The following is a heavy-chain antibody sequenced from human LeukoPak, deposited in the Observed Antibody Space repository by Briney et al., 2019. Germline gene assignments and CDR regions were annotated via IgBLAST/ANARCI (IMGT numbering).Heavy chain of an antibody. D-gene: IGHD6-19*01. Sequence: GGSLRLSCEGSGFTFSNYWMGWVRQAPGKGLQWVANIKTDGSEKYYVDSVKGRFTISRDNAKNTLYLQMNSLRAEDTAVYYCAKIGYGSGWPKGAPGYWGQGTLVTVSS. CDR3: AKIGYGSGWPKGAPGY. CDR1: GFTFSNYW. CDR2: IKTDGSEK. V-gene: IGHV3-7*01. J-gene: IGHJ4*02.